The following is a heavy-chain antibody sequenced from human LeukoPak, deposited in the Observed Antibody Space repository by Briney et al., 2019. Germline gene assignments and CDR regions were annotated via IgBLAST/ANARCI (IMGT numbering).Heavy chain of an antibody. J-gene: IGHJ4*02. CDR2: IIPILGIA. CDR3: ARVSDSGPFDY. D-gene: IGHD2-21*01. Sequence: ASVTVSCKASGGTFSSYAISWVRQAPGQGLEWMGRIIPILGIANYAQKFQGRVTVTADKSTSTAYMELSSLRSEDTAVYYCARVSDSGPFDYWGQGTLVTVSS. V-gene: IGHV1-69*04. CDR1: GGTFSSYA.